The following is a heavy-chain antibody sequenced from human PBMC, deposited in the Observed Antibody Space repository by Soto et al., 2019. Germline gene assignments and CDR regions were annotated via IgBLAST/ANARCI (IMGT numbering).Heavy chain of an antibody. CDR2: IYHSGST. Sequence: ASETLSLTCAVSGGSISSGGYSWSWIRQPPGKGLEWIGYIYHSGSTYYNPSLKSRVTISVDRSKNQFSLKLSSVTAADTAVYYCARDGGIAAGSGTGFDPWGQGTLVTVSS. CDR1: GGSISSGGYS. V-gene: IGHV4-30-2*01. CDR3: ARDGGIAAGSGTGFDP. D-gene: IGHD6-13*01. J-gene: IGHJ5*02.